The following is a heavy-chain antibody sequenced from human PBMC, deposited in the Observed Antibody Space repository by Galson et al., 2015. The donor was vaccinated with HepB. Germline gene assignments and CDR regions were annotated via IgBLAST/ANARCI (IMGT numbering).Heavy chain of an antibody. CDR1: GFTFSSYG. CDR3: ARELRGITMIVVRLGNAFDI. CDR2: IWYDGSNK. V-gene: IGHV3-33*01. J-gene: IGHJ3*02. Sequence: SLRLSCAASGFTFSSYGMHWVRQAPGKGLEWVAVIWYDGSNKYYADSVKGRFTISRDNSKNTLYLQMNSLRAEDTAVYYCARELRGITMIVVRLGNAFDIWGQGTMVTVSS. D-gene: IGHD3-22*01.